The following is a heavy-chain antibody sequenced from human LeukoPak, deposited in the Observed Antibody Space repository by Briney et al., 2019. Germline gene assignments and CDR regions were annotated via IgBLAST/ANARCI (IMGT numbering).Heavy chain of an antibody. CDR3: ARDGVGWELHPMNAFDI. CDR2: MNPNSGNT. V-gene: IGHV1-8*01. D-gene: IGHD1-26*01. Sequence: ASVKVSCKASGYTFTSYDINWVRQATGQGLEWMGWMNPNSGNTGYAQKFQGRVTMTRNTSISTAYMELSSLRSEDTAVYYCARDGVGWELHPMNAFDIWGQGTMVTVSS. J-gene: IGHJ3*02. CDR1: GYTFTSYD.